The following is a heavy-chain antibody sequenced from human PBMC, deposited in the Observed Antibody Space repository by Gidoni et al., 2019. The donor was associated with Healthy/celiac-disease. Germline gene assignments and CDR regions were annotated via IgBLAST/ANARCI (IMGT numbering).Heavy chain of an antibody. V-gene: IGHV3-48*01. CDR1: GFTFSSYS. CDR2: ISSSSSTI. D-gene: IGHD2-8*01. J-gene: IGHJ4*02. Sequence: EVQLVESGGGLVQPGGSLRLSCAASGFTFSSYSMNWVRQAPGKGLEWVSYISSSSSTIYYADSVKGRFTISRDNAKNSLYRQMNSLRAEDTAVYYCARGVYFFDYWGQGTLVTVSS. CDR3: ARGVYFFDY.